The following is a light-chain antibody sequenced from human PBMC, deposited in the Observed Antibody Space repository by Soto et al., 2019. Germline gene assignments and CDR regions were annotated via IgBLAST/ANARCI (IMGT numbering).Light chain of an antibody. CDR1: QSVSSD. CDR2: GAS. V-gene: IGKV3-20*01. Sequence: IVWSQSPCTLSLSPGETSSLSCIASQSVSSDLAWYQQKPGQAPRLLIYGASSRATGIPDRFSGTGSETDFTLTISRLEPEDFAVYYCQQYDNSPITFGQGTRLEIK. J-gene: IGKJ5*01. CDR3: QQYDNSPIT.